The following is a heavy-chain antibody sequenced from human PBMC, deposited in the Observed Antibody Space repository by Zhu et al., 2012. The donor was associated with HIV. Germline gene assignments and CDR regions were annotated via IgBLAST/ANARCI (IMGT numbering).Heavy chain of an antibody. Sequence: QVQDQQWGARLMKPSETLSLTCGLDDGSFTGYFWSWIRQPPGKGLEWVGEMSQGKETSTTVRLSRVESPFQWTCPKHEFSLKLTSVTAADTAVYYCASQGLAGRSRKHFEDWGQGHSSHRL. V-gene: IGHV4-34*02. J-gene: IGHJ1*01. CDR3: ASQGLAGRSRKHFED. CDR2: MSQGKETS. D-gene: IGHD3/OR15-3a*01. CDR1: DGSFTGYF.